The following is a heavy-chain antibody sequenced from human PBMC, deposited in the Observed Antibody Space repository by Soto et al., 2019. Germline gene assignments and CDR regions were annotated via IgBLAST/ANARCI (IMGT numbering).Heavy chain of an antibody. V-gene: IGHV3-30-3*01. Sequence: QVQLVESRGGVVQPGGSLRLSCAASGFTFRNHAMHWVRHAPGKGLECLAVIAYDGSNAFYRDSVKGRFTISRDNSKNTLYLHMNSLRSEDTGVYYCARGDREDILVVVGARPGEYGIDIWGQGTTVTVSS. CDR1: GFTFRNHA. J-gene: IGHJ6*02. D-gene: IGHD2-15*01. CDR2: IAYDGSNA. CDR3: ARGDREDILVVVGARPGEYGIDI.